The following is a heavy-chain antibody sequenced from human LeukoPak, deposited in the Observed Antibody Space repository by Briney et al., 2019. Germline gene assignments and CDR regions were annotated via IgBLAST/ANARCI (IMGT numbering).Heavy chain of an antibody. D-gene: IGHD3-16*01. CDR3: ARGGFTFGGVISGEGLNWFDP. Sequence: ASVKVSCKASGYTFTGYYMHWVRQAPGQGLEWMGWINPNSGGTNYAQKFQGWVTMTRDTSISTAYMELSRLRPDDTAVYYCARGGFTFGGVISGEGLNWFDPWGQGTLVTVSS. J-gene: IGHJ5*02. CDR1: GYTFTGYY. CDR2: INPNSGGT. V-gene: IGHV1-2*04.